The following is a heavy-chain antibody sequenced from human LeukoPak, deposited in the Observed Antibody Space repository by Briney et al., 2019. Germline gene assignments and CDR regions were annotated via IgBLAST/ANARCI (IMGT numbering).Heavy chain of an antibody. J-gene: IGHJ4*02. D-gene: IGHD2-2*01. V-gene: IGHV1-69*15. CDR2: IIPIFGTA. CDR1: GGTFSSYA. Sequence: SVKVSCKASGGTFSSYAISWVRQAPGQGLEWMGRIIPIFGTANYAQKFQGRVTITADESTSTAYMELSSLRSEDTAVYYCASSVYCSSTSCYYFDYWGQGTLVTVSS. CDR3: ASSVYCSSTSCYYFDY.